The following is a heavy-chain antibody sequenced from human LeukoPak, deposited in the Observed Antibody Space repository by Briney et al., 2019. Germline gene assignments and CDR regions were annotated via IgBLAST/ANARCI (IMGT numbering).Heavy chain of an antibody. V-gene: IGHV1-18*01. CDR2: ISAYNGNT. D-gene: IGHD2-15*01. CDR3: ATMVVAATLDY. Sequence: VASLKVSCKASGYTFTSYGISWVRQAPGQGLEWMGWISAYNGNTNYAQKLQSRVTMTTDTSTSTPYMELRSLRSDDTAVYYCATMVVAATLDYWGQGTLVTVSS. J-gene: IGHJ4*02. CDR1: GYTFTSYG.